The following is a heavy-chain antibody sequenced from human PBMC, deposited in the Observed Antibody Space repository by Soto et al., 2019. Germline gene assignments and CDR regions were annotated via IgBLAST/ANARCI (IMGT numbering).Heavy chain of an antibody. CDR2: ISSTTNYI. CDR3: ARDSEDLTSNFDY. J-gene: IGHJ4*02. V-gene: IGHV3-21*06. Sequence: EVQLVESGGGLVKPGGSLILSCAASGFTFTRYSMNWVRQAPGKGLEWVSSISSTTNYIYYGDSMKGRFTISRDNAKNSLYLEMNSLRAEDTAVYYCARDSEDLTSNFDYWGQGTLVTVSS. CDR1: GFTFTRYS.